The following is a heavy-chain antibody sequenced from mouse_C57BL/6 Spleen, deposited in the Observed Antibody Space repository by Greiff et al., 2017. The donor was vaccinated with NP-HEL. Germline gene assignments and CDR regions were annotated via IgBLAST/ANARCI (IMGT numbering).Heavy chain of an antibody. Sequence: QVQLKESGAELVKPGASVKISCKASGYAFSSYWMNWVKQRPGKGLEWIGQIYPGDGDTNYNGKFKGKATLTADKSSSTAYMQLSSLTSEDSAVYFGAATGTGGAMDYWGQGTSVTVSS. D-gene: IGHD4-1*02. CDR2: IYPGDGDT. CDR3: AATGTGGAMDY. CDR1: GYAFSSYW. J-gene: IGHJ4*01. V-gene: IGHV1-80*01.